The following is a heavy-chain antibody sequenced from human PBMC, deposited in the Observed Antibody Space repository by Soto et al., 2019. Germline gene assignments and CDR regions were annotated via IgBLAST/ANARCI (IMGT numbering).Heavy chain of an antibody. V-gene: IGHV4-39*01. D-gene: IGHD3-10*01. CDR3: ARLTGFGELYPSSYYYYGMDV. CDR2: IYYSGRT. Sequence: PETLYLTRTVSGGSISSSSYYWGWIRQPPGKGLEWIGSIYYSGRTYYNPSLKSRVTISLDTSKNQFALNLSSVTAADTAVYYCARLTGFGELYPSSYYYYGMDVWGQGTTVT. J-gene: IGHJ6*02. CDR1: GGSISSSSYY.